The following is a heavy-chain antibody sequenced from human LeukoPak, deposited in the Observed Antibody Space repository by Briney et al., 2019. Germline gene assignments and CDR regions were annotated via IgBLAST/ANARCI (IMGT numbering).Heavy chain of an antibody. CDR2: INPNSGDT. Sequence: ASVKISCKASGYTFTAYYLHWVRQAPGQGLEWMGWINPNSGDTNYAQKFQGRVTMTRDTSITTAYMELSRLTSDDTAIYYCARDRMGDCATTSCYLAYWGQGTLVTVSS. CDR3: ARDRMGDCATTSCYLAY. D-gene: IGHD2-2*01. CDR1: GYTFTAYY. J-gene: IGHJ4*02. V-gene: IGHV1-2*02.